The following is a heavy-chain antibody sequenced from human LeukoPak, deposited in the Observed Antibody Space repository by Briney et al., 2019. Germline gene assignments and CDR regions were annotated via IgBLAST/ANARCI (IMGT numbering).Heavy chain of an antibody. D-gene: IGHD1-20*01. CDR3: ARLAGITGPRRDWFDP. Sequence: PSETLSLTCAVYGGSFSSYYWGWIRQPPGKGLEWIGSIYYSGSTYYNPSLKSRVTISVDTSKNQFSLKLSSVTAADTAVYYCARLAGITGPRRDWFDPWGQGTLVTISS. CDR2: IYYSGST. CDR1: GGSFSSYY. J-gene: IGHJ5*02. V-gene: IGHV4-39*01.